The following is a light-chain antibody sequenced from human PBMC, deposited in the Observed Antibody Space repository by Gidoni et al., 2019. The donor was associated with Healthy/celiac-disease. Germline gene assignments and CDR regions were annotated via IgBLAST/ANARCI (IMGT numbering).Light chain of an antibody. V-gene: IGKV1-33*01. CDR2: DAS. CDR1: QDIRNY. J-gene: IGKJ2*01. Sequence: DIQMTQSPSSLSASVGDRVTITCQASQDIRNYLNLYQQKPGKAPKLLIYDASNLETGVPSRVSGSGSETDFTFTISNLQPEDIATYYYQQYDNLPYTFGQGTKLEIK. CDR3: QQYDNLPYT.